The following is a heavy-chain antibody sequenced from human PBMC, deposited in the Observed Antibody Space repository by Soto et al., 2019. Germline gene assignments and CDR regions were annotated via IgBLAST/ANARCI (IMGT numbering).Heavy chain of an antibody. CDR1: GGTFSSYA. CDR2: IIPIFGTA. Sequence: SVKVSCKASGGTFSSYAISWVRQAPGQGLEWMGGIIPIFGTANYAQKFQGRVTITADESTSTAYMELSSLRSEDTAVYYCARDSYYYDSSGYYPSTFDPWGQGTLVTVSS. D-gene: IGHD3-22*01. CDR3: ARDSYYYDSSGYYPSTFDP. J-gene: IGHJ5*02. V-gene: IGHV1-69*13.